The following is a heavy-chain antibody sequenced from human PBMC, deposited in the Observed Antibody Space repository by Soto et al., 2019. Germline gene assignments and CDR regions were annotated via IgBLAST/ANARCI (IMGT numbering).Heavy chain of an antibody. Sequence: QVQLVESGGGVVQPGRSLRLSCAASGFTFSSYGMHWVRQAPGKGLEWVAVISYDGSNKYYADSVKGRFTISRDNSKNTLYLQMNSLRAEDTAVYYCALMPENHWGQGTLVSVAA. V-gene: IGHV3-30*03. CDR2: ISYDGSNK. J-gene: IGHJ5*02. CDR3: ALMPENH. D-gene: IGHD2-2*01. CDR1: GFTFSSYG.